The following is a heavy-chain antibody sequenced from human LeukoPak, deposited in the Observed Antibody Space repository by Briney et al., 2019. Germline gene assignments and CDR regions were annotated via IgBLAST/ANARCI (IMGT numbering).Heavy chain of an antibody. V-gene: IGHV1-2*02. Sequence: ASVKVSCKASGYTFTGYYMHWVRQAPGQGLEWMGWINPNSGGTNYAQKFQGRVTMTRDTSISTAYMELSRLRSDDTAVYYCASRSGYYYGGTAFDYWGQGTLVTVSS. J-gene: IGHJ4*02. CDR2: INPNSGGT. CDR3: ASRSGYYYGGTAFDY. CDR1: GYTFTGYY. D-gene: IGHD3-22*01.